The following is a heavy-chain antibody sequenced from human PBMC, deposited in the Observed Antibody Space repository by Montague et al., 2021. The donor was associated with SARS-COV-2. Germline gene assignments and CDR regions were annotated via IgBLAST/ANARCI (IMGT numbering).Heavy chain of an antibody. CDR2: IYYSGST. CDR3: ARGLENYGSGSHHFDP. CDR1: GGSVSTYY. Sequence: SETLSLTCSVSGGSVSTYYWSWIRQPPGKGPEWIGYIYYSGSTNYNPSLKSRVTISIDTSKNQFSLELSSVTAADMAVYYCARGLENYGSGSHHFDPWGQGTLVTVSS. V-gene: IGHV4-59*02. D-gene: IGHD3-10*01. J-gene: IGHJ5*02.